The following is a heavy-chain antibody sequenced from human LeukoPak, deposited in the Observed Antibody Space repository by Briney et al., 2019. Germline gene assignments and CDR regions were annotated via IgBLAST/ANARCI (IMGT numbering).Heavy chain of an antibody. D-gene: IGHD3-22*01. Sequence: SETLSLTCTVSGGSINNYNWSWIRQPPGKGLEWIGYIYYSGSTNYNPSLKSRVTISVETSKNKFSLKLSSVTAADTAADYCARVHDISGSRYYFDYWGQGTLVTVSS. J-gene: IGHJ4*02. CDR2: IYYSGST. CDR1: GGSINNYN. V-gene: IGHV4-59*01. CDR3: ARVHDISGSRYYFDY.